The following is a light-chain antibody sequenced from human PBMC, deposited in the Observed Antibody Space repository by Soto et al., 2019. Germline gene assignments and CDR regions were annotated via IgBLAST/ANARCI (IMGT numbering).Light chain of an antibody. CDR3: QQYTENSGT. CDR2: DAS. J-gene: IGKJ1*01. CDR1: QSISSW. V-gene: IGKV1-5*02. Sequence: DIQMTQSPSTLSASVGDRVTIICRASQSISSWLAWYQQKGGKAPEVLIYDASSLESGVPSRFGGSESGTEFTLTISSLQPDDIATYYCQQYTENSGTFGQGTKVDIK.